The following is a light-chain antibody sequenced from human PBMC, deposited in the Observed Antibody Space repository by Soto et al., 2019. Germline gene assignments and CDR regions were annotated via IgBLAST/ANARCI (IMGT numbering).Light chain of an antibody. Sequence: QSVLTQPPSASGTPGQSVTISCSGSTSNIGSKTVSWYQQVPGAAPKLLIYSTNQWPSGVPDRFSGSKSGTSASLTISGLQSEDEADYYCSSYINTNTLVFAGGTKLTVL. CDR3: SSYINTNTLV. V-gene: IGLV1-44*01. CDR2: STN. CDR1: TSNIGSKT. J-gene: IGLJ2*01.